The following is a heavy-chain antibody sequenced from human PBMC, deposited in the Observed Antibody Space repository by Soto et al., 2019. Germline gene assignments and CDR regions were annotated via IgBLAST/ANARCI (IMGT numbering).Heavy chain of an antibody. V-gene: IGHV4-59*05. Sequence: SETLSLTCTVSGASISNSYWSWIRQPPGKGLEWIGSIYYSGSIYYNPSLKSRVTISVDTSKNQFSLKLSSVTAAETAVYYCARQSSGWYNWFDPWGQGTLVTVSS. J-gene: IGHJ5*02. CDR1: GASISNSY. CDR2: IYYSGSI. CDR3: ARQSSGWYNWFDP. D-gene: IGHD6-19*01.